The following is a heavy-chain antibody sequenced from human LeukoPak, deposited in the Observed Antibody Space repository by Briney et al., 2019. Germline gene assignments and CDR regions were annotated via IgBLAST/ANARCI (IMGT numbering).Heavy chain of an antibody. CDR1: GFTFNNYA. Sequence: GGSLRLSCAASGFTFNNYAMSWVHQAPGRGLEWVSAISSGGDYTNSADSVKGRFTISRDNSRNTLYLQMNSLRAEDTAVYYCAKDRASGSGSYSYRGFDHWGQGTLVTVSS. J-gene: IGHJ5*02. D-gene: IGHD6-19*01. CDR2: ISSGGDYT. CDR3: AKDRASGSGSYSYRGFDH. V-gene: IGHV3-23*01.